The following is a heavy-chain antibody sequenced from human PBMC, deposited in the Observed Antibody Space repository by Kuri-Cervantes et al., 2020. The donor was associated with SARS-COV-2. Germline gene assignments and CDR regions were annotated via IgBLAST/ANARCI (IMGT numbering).Heavy chain of an antibody. V-gene: IGHV1-69*13. CDR2: IILIFGTA. CDR3: ARDPSTYRAAAGYFDY. Sequence: SVKVSCKASGYTFTGYYMHWVRQAPGQGLEWMGRIILIFGTANYAQKFQGRVTITADESTSTAYMELSSLRSEDTAVYYCARDPSTYRAAAGYFDYWGQGTLVTVSS. CDR1: GYTFTGYY. D-gene: IGHD6-13*01. J-gene: IGHJ4*02.